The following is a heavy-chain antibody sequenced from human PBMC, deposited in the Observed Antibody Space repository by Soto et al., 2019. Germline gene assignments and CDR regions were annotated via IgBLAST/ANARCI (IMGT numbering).Heavy chain of an antibody. V-gene: IGHV4-61*05. D-gene: IGHD6-19*01. J-gene: IGHJ5*01. Sequence: PSETLSLTCTVSGGSISSSSYYWGWIRQPPGKGLEWIGYIYFIGAPNYNPSLKSRVTISRDTSRNQFSLRLTSVTAADTAVYYCARHRRSSSWFDSWGQGTRVTVSS. CDR1: GGSISSSSYY. CDR2: IYFIGAP. CDR3: ARHRRSSSWFDS.